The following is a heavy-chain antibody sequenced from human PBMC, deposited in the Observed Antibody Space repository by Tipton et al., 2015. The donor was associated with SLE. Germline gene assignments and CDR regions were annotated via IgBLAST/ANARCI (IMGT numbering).Heavy chain of an antibody. V-gene: IGHV3-11*04. CDR2: ISSGGTFI. D-gene: IGHD3-3*01. J-gene: IGHJ4*02. CDR3: ARGFWNGFYIGYFDS. Sequence: SLRLSCAVSGFTVSYTYMSWVRQAPGKGLEWVSYISSGGTFIHYADAVKGRFTISRDNAKNSLYLQMNSLRAEDTAVYYCARGFWNGFYIGYFDSWGQGAPVTVSS. CDR1: GFTVSYTY.